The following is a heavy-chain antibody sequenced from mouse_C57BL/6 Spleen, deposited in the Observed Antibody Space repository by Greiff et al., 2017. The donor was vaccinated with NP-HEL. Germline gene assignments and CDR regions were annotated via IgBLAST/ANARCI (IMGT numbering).Heavy chain of an antibody. V-gene: IGHV3-6*01. CDR1: GYSITSGYY. D-gene: IGHD2-4*01. J-gene: IGHJ2*01. Sequence: EVKLQESGPGLVKPSQSLSLTCSVTGYSITSGYYWNWIRQFPGNKLEWMGYISYDGSNNYNPSLKNRISITRDTSKNQFFLKLNSVTTEDTATYYCATFYYDFYFDYWGQGTTLTVSS. CDR2: ISYDGSN. CDR3: ATFYYDFYFDY.